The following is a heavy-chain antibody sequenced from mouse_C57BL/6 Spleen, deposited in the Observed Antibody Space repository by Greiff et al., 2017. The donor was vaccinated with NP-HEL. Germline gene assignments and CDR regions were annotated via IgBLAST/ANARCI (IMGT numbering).Heavy chain of an antibody. J-gene: IGHJ4*01. Sequence: QVQLQQSGAELVKPGASVKLSCKASGYTFTSYWMHWVKQRPGQGLEWIGMIHPNSGSTNYNEKFKSKATLTVDKSSSTAYMQLSSLTSEDSAVYYCARPKEYYDLYYYAMDYWGQGTSVTVSS. CDR2: IHPNSGST. CDR1: GYTFTSYW. CDR3: ARPKEYYDLYYYAMDY. D-gene: IGHD2-4*01. V-gene: IGHV1-64*01.